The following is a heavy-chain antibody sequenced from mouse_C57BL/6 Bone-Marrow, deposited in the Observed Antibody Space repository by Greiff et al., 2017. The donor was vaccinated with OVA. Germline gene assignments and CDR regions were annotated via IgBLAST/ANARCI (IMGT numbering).Heavy chain of an antibody. V-gene: IGHV1-52*01. D-gene: IGHD1-1*01. Sequence: VQLQQPGAELVRPGSSVKLSCKASGYTFTSYWMHWVKQRPIQGLEWIGSIDPSDSETHYNQKFKDKATLTVDKSSSTAYMQLSSLTSEDSAVYYCARTGSRGGFAYWGQGTLVTVSA. CDR3: ARTGSRGGFAY. CDR1: GYTFTSYW. CDR2: IDPSDSET. J-gene: IGHJ3*01.